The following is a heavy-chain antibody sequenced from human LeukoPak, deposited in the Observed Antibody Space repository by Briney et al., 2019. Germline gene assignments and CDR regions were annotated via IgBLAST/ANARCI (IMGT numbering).Heavy chain of an antibody. D-gene: IGHD3-9*01. Sequence: SETLSLTCAVYGGSFSGYYWSWIRQPPGKGLEWIGEINHSGSTNYNPSLKSRVTISVDTSKNQFSLKLSSVTAADTAVYYCARGRPVRYFDWIPIFPELDYWGQGTLVTVSS. CDR2: INHSGST. V-gene: IGHV4-34*01. J-gene: IGHJ4*02. CDR3: ARGRPVRYFDWIPIFPELDY. CDR1: GGSFSGYY.